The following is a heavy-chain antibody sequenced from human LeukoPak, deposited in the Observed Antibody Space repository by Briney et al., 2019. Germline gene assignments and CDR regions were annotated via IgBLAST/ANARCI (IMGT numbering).Heavy chain of an antibody. V-gene: IGHV3-53*01. J-gene: IGHJ4*02. CDR3: ARSPLYSSVYFFDY. CDR2: IYSGGST. Sequence: GGSLRLSCAASGFTVSSNYMSSVRQAPGKGLEWVSVIYSGGSTYYADSVKDPFTISRDNSKNALYLQMNSLRAEDTAVYYCARSPLYSSVYFFDYWGQGTLVTVSS. CDR1: GFTVSSNY. D-gene: IGHD6-19*01.